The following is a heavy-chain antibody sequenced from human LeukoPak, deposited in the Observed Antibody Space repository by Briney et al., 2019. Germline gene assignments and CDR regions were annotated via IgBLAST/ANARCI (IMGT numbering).Heavy chain of an antibody. J-gene: IGHJ4*02. CDR3: ARGEGVITFGGVITYFDY. CDR1: GGTFSSYA. Sequence: SVKVSCKASGGTFSSYAISWVRQAPGQGLEWMGGIIPIFGTANYAQKFQGRVTITADESTSTAYMELSSLRSEDTAVYYCARGEGVITFGGVITYFDYWGQGTLVTVSS. D-gene: IGHD3-16*02. V-gene: IGHV1-69*13. CDR2: IIPIFGTA.